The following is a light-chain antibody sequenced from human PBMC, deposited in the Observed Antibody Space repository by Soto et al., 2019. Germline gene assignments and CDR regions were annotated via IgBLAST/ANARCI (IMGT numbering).Light chain of an antibody. Sequence: DIQMTQSPSSPSASVGDRVTITCQASQDIANYLNWYQQKAGRAPKFLIYDASNLETGVPSRFSGSGSGTDFTLTISSLQPEDIATYYCQQYDNLPLTFGGGTKVEIK. CDR2: DAS. CDR3: QQYDNLPLT. CDR1: QDIANY. J-gene: IGKJ4*01. V-gene: IGKV1-33*01.